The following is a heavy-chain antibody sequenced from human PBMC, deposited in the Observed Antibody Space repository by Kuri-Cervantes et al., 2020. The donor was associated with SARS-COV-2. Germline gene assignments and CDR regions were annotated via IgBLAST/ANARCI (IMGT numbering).Heavy chain of an antibody. Sequence: GESLKISCAACGFTFSSYDMHWVHQATGKGLEWVSAIGTAGDTYYPGSVKGQFTISRENAKNSLYLQMNSLRAGDTAVYYCAREGDIVVVHDAFDIWGQGTMVTVSS. CDR2: IGTAGDT. CDR1: GFTFSSYD. D-gene: IGHD2-2*01. V-gene: IGHV3-13*03. CDR3: AREGDIVVVHDAFDI. J-gene: IGHJ3*02.